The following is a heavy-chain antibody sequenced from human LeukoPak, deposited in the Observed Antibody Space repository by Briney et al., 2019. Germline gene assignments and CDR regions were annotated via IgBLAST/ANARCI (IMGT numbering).Heavy chain of an antibody. CDR1: GFTFSSYS. D-gene: IGHD5-24*01. Sequence: GGSLGLSCAASGFTFSSYSMNWVRQAPGKGLEWVSSIGSSSSSIYYADSVKGRFTISRDNAKNSLYLQMNSLRAEDTAVYYCAREGNGYISEAFDIWGQGTMVTVSS. J-gene: IGHJ3*02. V-gene: IGHV3-21*01. CDR3: AREGNGYISEAFDI. CDR2: IGSSSSSI.